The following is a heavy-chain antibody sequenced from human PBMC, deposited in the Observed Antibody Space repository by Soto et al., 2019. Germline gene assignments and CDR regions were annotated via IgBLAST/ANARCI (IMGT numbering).Heavy chain of an antibody. CDR1: GCSISSYY. J-gene: IGHJ4*02. CDR2: IYYSGST. CDR3: ARAQDTAMVPYYFDY. V-gene: IGHV4-59*01. D-gene: IGHD5-18*01. Sequence: PSETLSLACTVSGCSISSYYWSWIRQPPGNGLEWIGYIYYSGSTNYNPSLKSRVTISVDTSKNQFSLKLSSVTAADTAVYYCARAQDTAMVPYYFDYWGQGTLVTVSS.